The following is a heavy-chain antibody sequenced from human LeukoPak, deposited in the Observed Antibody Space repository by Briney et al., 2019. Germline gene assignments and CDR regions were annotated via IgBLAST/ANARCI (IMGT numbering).Heavy chain of an antibody. Sequence: SQTPSLTCAISGNSVSSNSVTWNWIRQSPSRGLEWLGRTYYRSTWYNDYAVSVRGRITVNPDTSKNQFSLHLNSVTPEDTAVYYCARRLTQYDCFDPWGQGILVTVSS. D-gene: IGHD2-2*01. J-gene: IGHJ5*02. CDR3: ARRLTQYDCFDP. CDR2: TYYRSTWYN. CDR1: GNSVSSNSVT. V-gene: IGHV6-1*01.